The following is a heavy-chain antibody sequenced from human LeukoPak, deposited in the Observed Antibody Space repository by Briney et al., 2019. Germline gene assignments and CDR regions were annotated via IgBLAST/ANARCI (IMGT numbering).Heavy chain of an antibody. CDR2: ISAYNGNT. CDR1: GYTFTSYG. CDR3: ARVRGATDYYYYYYMDV. J-gene: IGHJ6*03. D-gene: IGHD1-26*01. Sequence: ASVTVSCKASGYTFTSYGISWVRQAPGQGLEWMGRISAYNGNTNYAQKLQGRVTMTTDTSTSTAYMELRSLRSDDTAVYYCARVRGATDYYYYYYMDVWGKGTTVTVSS. V-gene: IGHV1-18*01.